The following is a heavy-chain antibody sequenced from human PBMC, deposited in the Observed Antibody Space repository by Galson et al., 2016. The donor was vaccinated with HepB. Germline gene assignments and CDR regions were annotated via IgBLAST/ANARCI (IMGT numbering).Heavy chain of an antibody. Sequence: SLRLSCAASGFTFSSYAMSWVRQAPGRGLEWVSGISDSGSTSYHTDSVKGRFTISRDCSKNTLYLQMNSLRAEDTAVYYCAKDRGLHHWFSDLWGRGTPVTVAS. V-gene: IGHV3-23*01. CDR1: GFTFSSYA. D-gene: IGHD2-15*01. CDR3: AKDRGLHHWFSDL. CDR2: ISDSGSTS. J-gene: IGHJ2*01.